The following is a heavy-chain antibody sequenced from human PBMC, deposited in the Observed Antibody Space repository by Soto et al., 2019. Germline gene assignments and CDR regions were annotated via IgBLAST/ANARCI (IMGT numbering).Heavy chain of an antibody. CDR3: ARMGDIVVVTAGWFDP. D-gene: IGHD2-21*02. CDR1: GYTFTSYG. Sequence: VASVKVSCKASGYTFTSYGISWVRQAPGQGLEWMGWISAYNGNTNYAQKLQGRVTMTTDTSTSTAYMELRSLRSDDTAVYYCARMGDIVVVTAGWFDPWGQGXLVTVSS. CDR2: ISAYNGNT. J-gene: IGHJ5*02. V-gene: IGHV1-18*01.